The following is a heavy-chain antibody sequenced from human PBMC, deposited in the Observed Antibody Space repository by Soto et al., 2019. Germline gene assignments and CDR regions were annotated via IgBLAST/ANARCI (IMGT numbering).Heavy chain of an antibody. CDR1: GGTFSSYA. D-gene: IGHD5-12*01. Sequence: SVKVSCKASGGTFSSYAISWVRQAPGQGLEWMGGIIPIFGTSNYALKFQGRVTITAGESTSTAYMELSSLRSEDTAVYYCARSPIVEMATLGYGMDVWGQGATVNVSS. CDR2: IIPIFGTS. J-gene: IGHJ6*02. V-gene: IGHV1-69*13. CDR3: ARSPIVEMATLGYGMDV.